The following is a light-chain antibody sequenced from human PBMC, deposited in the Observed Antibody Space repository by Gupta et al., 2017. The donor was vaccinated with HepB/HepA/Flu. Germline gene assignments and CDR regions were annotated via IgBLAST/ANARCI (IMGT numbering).Light chain of an antibody. CDR3: HQSASSPQT. Sequence: EIVLSQSPDFQSVAPKETVTITCRASQNVGRSLHWYQHKSGQSPKLVIKYASQSIAGVPSRFSGSGSGTDFTLIINSLEVEDAAIYFCHQSASSPQTFGGGTKVEIK. V-gene: IGKV6-21*02. J-gene: IGKJ4*01. CDR1: QNVGRS. CDR2: YAS.